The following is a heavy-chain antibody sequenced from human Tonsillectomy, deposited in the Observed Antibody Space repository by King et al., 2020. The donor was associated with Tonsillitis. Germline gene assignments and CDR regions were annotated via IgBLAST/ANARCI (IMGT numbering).Heavy chain of an antibody. V-gene: IGHV7-4-1*02. CDR2: INTNTGNP. Sequence: QLVQSGSELKKPGASVKVSCKASGYTFTSYAMNWVRQAPGQGLEWMGWINTNTGNPTYAQGFTGRFVFSLDTSVTTAYLQISSLKAEDTAVYYCSREYKRHCSSTSCHFLYWGQGTLVTVSS. D-gene: IGHD2-2*01. CDR1: GYTFTSYA. J-gene: IGHJ4*02. CDR3: SREYKRHCSSTSCHFLY.